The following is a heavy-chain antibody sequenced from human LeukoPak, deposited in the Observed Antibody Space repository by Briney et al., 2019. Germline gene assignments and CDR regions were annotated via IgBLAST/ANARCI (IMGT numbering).Heavy chain of an antibody. CDR3: ARDRDSSGYPEYFQH. Sequence: SVKVSCKASGGTFSSYAISWVRQAPGQGLEWMGRIIPIFGTANYAQKFQGRVTITTDESTSTAYMELSSLRSEDTAVYYCARDRDSSGYPEYFQHWGQGTLATVSS. D-gene: IGHD3-22*01. CDR1: GGTFSSYA. CDR2: IIPIFGTA. V-gene: IGHV1-69*05. J-gene: IGHJ1*01.